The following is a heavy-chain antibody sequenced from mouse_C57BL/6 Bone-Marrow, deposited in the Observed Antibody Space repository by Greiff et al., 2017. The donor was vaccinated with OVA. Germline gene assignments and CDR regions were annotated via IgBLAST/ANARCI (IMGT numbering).Heavy chain of an antibody. CDR2: ISNGGGST. Sequence: EVKLVESGGGLVQPGGSLKLSCAASGFTFSDYYMYWVRQTPEKRLEWVAYISNGGGSTYYPDTVKGRFTISRDNAKNTLYLQMSRLKSEDTAMYYCARHGGLRGFDYWGQGTTLTVSS. V-gene: IGHV5-12*01. CDR1: GFTFSDYY. D-gene: IGHD2-4*01. J-gene: IGHJ2*01. CDR3: ARHGGLRGFDY.